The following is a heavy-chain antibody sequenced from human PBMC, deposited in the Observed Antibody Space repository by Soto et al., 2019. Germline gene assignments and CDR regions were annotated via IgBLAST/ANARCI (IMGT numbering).Heavy chain of an antibody. D-gene: IGHD3-10*01. CDR3: AREAGVDNYMDV. CDR2: ITPMYGKI. Sequence: QVQLVQSGAEVRKPGSSVKVSCKASGGTFSAYSIDWVRHVPGQGLEWLGRITPMYGKINYAQKWQGRVTITADTYTNTAYMEVTSLRSEDTAVYYCAREAGVDNYMDVWGKGTAVTVPS. V-gene: IGHV1-69*08. J-gene: IGHJ6*03. CDR1: GGTFSAYS.